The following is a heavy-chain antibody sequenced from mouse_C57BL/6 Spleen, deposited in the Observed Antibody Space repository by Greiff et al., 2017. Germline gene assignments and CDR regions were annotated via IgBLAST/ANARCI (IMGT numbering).Heavy chain of an antibody. V-gene: IGHV1-26*01. CDR1: GYTFTDYY. J-gene: IGHJ3*01. Sequence: EVQLQQSGPELVKPGASVKISCKASGYTFTDYYMNWVKQSHGKSLEWIGDINPNNGGTSYNQKFKGKATLTVDKSSSTAYMELRSLTSEDSAVYYCARDRSNSWFAYWGQGTLVTVSA. D-gene: IGHD2-5*01. CDR3: ARDRSNSWFAY. CDR2: INPNNGGT.